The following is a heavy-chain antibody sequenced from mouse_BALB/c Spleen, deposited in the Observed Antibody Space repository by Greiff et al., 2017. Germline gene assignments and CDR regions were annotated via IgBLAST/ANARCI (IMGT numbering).Heavy chain of an antibody. J-gene: IGHJ4*01. CDR3: AINYGAMDY. D-gene: IGHD1-1*01. Sequence: VQLQQTGPELVKPGASVKISCKASGYSFTDYIMLWVKQSHGKSLEWIGNINPYYGSTSYNLKFKGKATLTVDKSSSTAYMQLNSLTSEDSAVYYCAINYGAMDYWGQGTSVTVSS. CDR1: GYSFTDYI. CDR2: INPYYGST. V-gene: IGHV1-39*01.